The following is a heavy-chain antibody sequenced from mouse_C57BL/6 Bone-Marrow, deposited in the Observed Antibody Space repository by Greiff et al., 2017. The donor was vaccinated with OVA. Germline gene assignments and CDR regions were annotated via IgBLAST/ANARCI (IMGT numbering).Heavy chain of an antibody. CDR1: GYTFTSYW. J-gene: IGHJ4*01. CDR2: IYPGNSDT. D-gene: IGHD2-5*01. Sequence: VQLQQSGTVLARPGASVKMSCKTSGYTFTSYWMHWVNQRPGQGLEWIGAIYPGNSDTSYNQKFKGKAKLTAVTSASTASMELSSLTNEDSAVYYCTRRHYSNFYAMDYWGQGTSVTVSS. CDR3: TRRHYSNFYAMDY. V-gene: IGHV1-5*01.